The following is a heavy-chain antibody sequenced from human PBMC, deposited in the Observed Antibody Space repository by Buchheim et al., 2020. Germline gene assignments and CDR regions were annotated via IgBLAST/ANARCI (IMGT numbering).Heavy chain of an antibody. CDR3: AKEADPSYSSSWSYYYYGMDV. Sequence: QVHLVESGGGVVQPGRSLRLSCAASGFTFSSYGMHWVRQAPGKGLEWVAVISYDGSNKFYADSVKGRFTISRDNSKNTLYLKMNSLRAEDTAVYYCAKEADPSYSSSWSYYYYGMDVWGQGTT. V-gene: IGHV3-30*18. CDR1: GFTFSSYG. D-gene: IGHD6-13*01. CDR2: ISYDGSNK. J-gene: IGHJ6*02.